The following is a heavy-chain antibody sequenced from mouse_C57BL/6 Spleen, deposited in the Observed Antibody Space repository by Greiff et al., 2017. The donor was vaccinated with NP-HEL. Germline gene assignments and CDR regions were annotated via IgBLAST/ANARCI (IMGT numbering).Heavy chain of an antibody. CDR1: GFTFSDYY. Sequence: EVMLVESEGGLVQPGSSMKLSCTASGFTFSDYYMAWVRQVPEKGLEWVANINYDGSSTYYLDSLKSRFIISRDNAKNILYLQMSSLKSEDTATYYCARERNYYGSSSFAYWGQGTLVTVSA. V-gene: IGHV5-16*01. J-gene: IGHJ3*01. CDR3: ARERNYYGSSSFAY. D-gene: IGHD1-1*01. CDR2: INYDGSST.